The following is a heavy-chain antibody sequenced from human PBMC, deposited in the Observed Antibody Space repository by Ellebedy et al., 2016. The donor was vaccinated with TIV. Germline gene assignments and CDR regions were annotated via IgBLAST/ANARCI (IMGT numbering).Heavy chain of an antibody. CDR1: GGSISSYY. CDR2: IYYSGST. D-gene: IGHD6-13*01. Sequence: SETLSLXXTVSGGSISSYYWSWIRQPPGKGLEWIGYIYYSGSTNYNPSLKSRVTISVDTSKNQFSLKLSSVTAADTAVYYCARVDSWYIYWGQGTLVTVSS. V-gene: IGHV4-59*01. CDR3: ARVDSWYIY. J-gene: IGHJ4*02.